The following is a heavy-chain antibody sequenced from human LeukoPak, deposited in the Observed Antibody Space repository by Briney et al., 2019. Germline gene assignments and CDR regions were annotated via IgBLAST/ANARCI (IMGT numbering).Heavy chain of an antibody. J-gene: IGHJ4*01. V-gene: IGHV3-7*01. CDR1: GFTFTDYW. CDR2: IRQDGSEK. Sequence: GGSLRLSCAVSGFTFTDYWMNRVRQAPGKELEWEASIRQDGSEKTYVDSVKGRFTISRDNTKNSLSLQLNSLRVEDTAVYYCARDGTAAGLYFDLWGQGTLVTVSS. CDR3: ARDGTAAGLYFDL. D-gene: IGHD6-13*01.